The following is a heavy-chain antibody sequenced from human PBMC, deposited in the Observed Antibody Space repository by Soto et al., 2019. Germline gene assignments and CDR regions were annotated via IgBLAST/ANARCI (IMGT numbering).Heavy chain of an antibody. CDR1: GFTFSSYA. J-gene: IGHJ4*02. D-gene: IGHD3-16*01. Sequence: EVQLLESGGGLVQPGGSLRLSCAASGFTFSSYAMSWVRQAPGKGLEWVSAISDSADNTYYADSVKGRFTISRDNSRNTLYLQLSSLRAEDTAVYYCAKHRWGSFCFDYWGQGTLVTVSS. V-gene: IGHV3-23*01. CDR3: AKHRWGSFCFDY. CDR2: ISDSADNT.